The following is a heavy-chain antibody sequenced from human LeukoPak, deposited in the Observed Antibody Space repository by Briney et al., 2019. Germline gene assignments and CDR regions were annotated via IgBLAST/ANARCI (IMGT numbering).Heavy chain of an antibody. D-gene: IGHD3-22*01. Sequence: SGGSLRLSCAASGFTFSSYGMHWVRQAPGKGLEWVAFIRYDGSNKYYADSVKGRFTISRDNSKNTLYLQMNSLRAEDTAVYYCAGDSSGYYRGGYYFDYWGQGTLVTVSS. CDR1: GFTFSSYG. CDR3: AGDSSGYYRGGYYFDY. V-gene: IGHV3-30*02. J-gene: IGHJ4*02. CDR2: IRYDGSNK.